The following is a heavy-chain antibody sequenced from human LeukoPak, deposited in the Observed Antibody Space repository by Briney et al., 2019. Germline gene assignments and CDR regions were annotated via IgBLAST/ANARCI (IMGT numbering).Heavy chain of an antibody. Sequence: PGGSLRLSCAASGFTFSSYAMNWVRQAPGKGLEWVSSLSATFGSTYYADSVKGRFTISRDNSKNTLYLQMNSLRAEDTAVYYCGKDPYTYYYDSSGYTFDSWGQGTLVTVSS. CDR1: GFTFSSYA. D-gene: IGHD3-22*01. CDR2: LSATFGST. J-gene: IGHJ4*02. CDR3: GKDPYTYYYDSSGYTFDS. V-gene: IGHV3-23*01.